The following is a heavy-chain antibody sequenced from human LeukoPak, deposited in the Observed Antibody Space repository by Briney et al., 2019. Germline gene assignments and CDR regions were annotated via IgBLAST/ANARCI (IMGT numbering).Heavy chain of an antibody. CDR1: GYTLTELS. V-gene: IGHV1-24*01. CDR2: FDPEDGET. D-gene: IGHD4-17*01. CDR3: ATGTSPELTTVNAFDI. Sequence: RASVKVSCKVSGYTLTELSMHWVRQAPGKGLEWMGGFDPEDGETIYAQKFQGRVTMTEDTSTDTAYMELSSLRSEDTAVYYCATGTSPELTTVNAFDIWGQGTMVTVSS. J-gene: IGHJ3*02.